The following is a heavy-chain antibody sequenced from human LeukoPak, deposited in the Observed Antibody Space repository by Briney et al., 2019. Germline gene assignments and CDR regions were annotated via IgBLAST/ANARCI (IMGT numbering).Heavy chain of an antibody. V-gene: IGHV3-21*01. CDR2: ISSSSSYI. CDR1: GFTFSSYS. D-gene: IGHD2-2*02. CDR3: ARDRHPSGYCSSTSCYSGMDV. J-gene: IGHJ6*02. Sequence: GGSLRLSCAASGFTFSSYSMNWVRQAPGKGLEWVSSISSSSSYIYYADSVKGRFTISGDNAKNSLYLQMNSLRAEDTAVYYCARDRHPSGYCSSTSCYSGMDVWGQGTTVTVSS.